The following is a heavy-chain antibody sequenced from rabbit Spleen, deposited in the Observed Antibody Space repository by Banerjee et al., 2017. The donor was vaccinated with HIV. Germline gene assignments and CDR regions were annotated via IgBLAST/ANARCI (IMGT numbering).Heavy chain of an antibody. J-gene: IGHJ4*01. CDR1: GFSFSDRDV. CDR3: ARELPGVIGWNVNL. Sequence: QEQLEESGGCLVKPEGSLTLTCKASGFSFSDRDVMCWVRQAPGKGLEWIACINTATGKAVYATWAKGRFTISKTSSTTVTLQMTSLTAADTATYFCARELPGVIGWNVNLWGQGTLVTV. D-gene: IGHD1-1*01. V-gene: IGHV1S45*01. CDR2: INTATGKA.